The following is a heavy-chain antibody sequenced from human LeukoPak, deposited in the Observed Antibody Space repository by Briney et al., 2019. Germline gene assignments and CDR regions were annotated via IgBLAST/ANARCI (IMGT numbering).Heavy chain of an antibody. CDR1: GYTFTSYG. Sequence: EASVKVSCKASGYTFTSYGISWVRQAPGQGLEWMGWISAYNSNTNYAQKLQGRVTMTTDTSTSTAYMELRSLRSDDTAVYYCARTDDDFWSGYYWFDPWGQGTLVTVSS. J-gene: IGHJ5*02. V-gene: IGHV1-18*01. CDR3: ARTDDDFWSGYYWFDP. D-gene: IGHD3-3*01. CDR2: ISAYNSNT.